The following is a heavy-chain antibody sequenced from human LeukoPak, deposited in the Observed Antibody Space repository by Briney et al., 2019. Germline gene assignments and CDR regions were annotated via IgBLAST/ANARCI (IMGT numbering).Heavy chain of an antibody. CDR2: ISANGVVA. D-gene: IGHD3-22*01. Sequence: GGSLRLSCAASGFTFTTYSMNWVRQTPEKGLQWVSYISANGVVAFYADSVKGRFTISRDNAKNSLYLQMNSLRAEDTAVYYCARGGRNYYDTSGYSWGQETLVTVSS. J-gene: IGHJ5*02. CDR3: ARGGRNYYDTSGYS. V-gene: IGHV3-48*04. CDR1: GFTFTTYS.